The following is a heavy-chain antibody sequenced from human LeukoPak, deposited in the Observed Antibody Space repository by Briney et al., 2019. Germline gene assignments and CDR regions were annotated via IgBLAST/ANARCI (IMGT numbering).Heavy chain of an antibody. J-gene: IGHJ4*02. Sequence: GGSLRLSCAASGLTFSSYWMHWVRQAPGKGLEWVAIISLDGSKKYYADSVKGRFTISRDNSKNTLYLQMNNLRAEDTAVYYCAREVYSFASDWGQGTLVTVSS. D-gene: IGHD5-18*01. V-gene: IGHV3-30*03. CDR1: GLTFSSYW. CDR3: AREVYSFASD. CDR2: ISLDGSKK.